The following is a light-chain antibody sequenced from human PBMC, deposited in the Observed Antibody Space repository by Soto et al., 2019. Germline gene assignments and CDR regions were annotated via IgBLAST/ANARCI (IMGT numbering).Light chain of an antibody. CDR2: LCS. CDR1: QSLLHSNGYNN. V-gene: IGKV2-28*01. CDR3: MQALQSPLT. J-gene: IGKJ4*01. Sequence: DIVMTQSPLSLPVTPGELASISCRSSQSLLHSNGYNNLDWYLQKTEQSPQLLTYLCSTLASGVPDRSSGSGSSNEFTLKISRVEGEEVGFYYLMQALQSPLTFGGGTKGEIK.